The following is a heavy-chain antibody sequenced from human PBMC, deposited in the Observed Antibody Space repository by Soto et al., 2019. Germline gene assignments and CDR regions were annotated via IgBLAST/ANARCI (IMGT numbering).Heavy chain of an antibody. D-gene: IGHD3-16*02. CDR1: GYTFTSYA. Sequence: ASVKVSCTSSGYTFTSYAMHWVRQAPGQRLEWMGWINAGNGNTKYSQKFQGRVTITRDTSASTAYMELSSLRSEDPAAYYSARALDYVWGSYRPQPNRFDPWGHGDLVSVSS. J-gene: IGHJ5*02. V-gene: IGHV1-3*01. CDR3: ARALDYVWGSYRPQPNRFDP. CDR2: INAGNGNT.